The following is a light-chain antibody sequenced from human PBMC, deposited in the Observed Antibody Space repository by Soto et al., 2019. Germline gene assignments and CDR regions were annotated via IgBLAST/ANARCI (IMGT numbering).Light chain of an antibody. CDR2: GAS. V-gene: IGKV3-20*01. Sequence: EIVLTQSPGTLSLSPGERATLSCRASQSVSSSYLAWYQQKPGQATRLLIYGASSRAPGIPDRFSGSGSGTYFTLTISRLEPDDLAVYYCQQYGTSPTFGQGTKLEIK. CDR3: QQYGTSPT. J-gene: IGKJ2*01. CDR1: QSVSSSY.